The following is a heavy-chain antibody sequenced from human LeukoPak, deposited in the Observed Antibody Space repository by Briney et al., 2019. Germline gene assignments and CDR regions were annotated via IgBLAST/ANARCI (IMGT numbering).Heavy chain of an antibody. CDR3: ARKLEPPDY. Sequence: GWAVRVSCVASGLTFIDYYMNWIRQAAGKGLEWVSYISSSGSTTYYANPVKGRSSNSRNNAKNSLNMRMSGLRAEETDVYYGARKLEPPDYWGQGNLVPVSS. D-gene: IGHD1-1*01. CDR2: ISSSGSTT. CDR1: GLTFIDYY. V-gene: IGHV3-11*01. J-gene: IGHJ4*02.